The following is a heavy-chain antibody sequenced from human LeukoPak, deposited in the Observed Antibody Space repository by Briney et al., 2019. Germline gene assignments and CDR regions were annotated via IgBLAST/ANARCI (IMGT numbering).Heavy chain of an antibody. V-gene: IGHV3-7*01. CDR3: ARSVSGSGSYPSPSYYYYYYMDV. CDR1: GFTFSSYW. J-gene: IGHJ6*03. CDR2: IKQDGSEK. Sequence: GGSLRLSCAASGFTFSSYWMSWVRQAPGKGLEWVANIKQDGSEKYYVDSVKGRFTISRDNAKNSLYLQMNSLRAEDTAVYYCARSVSGSGSYPSPSYYYYYYMDVWGKGTTVTISS. D-gene: IGHD3-10*01.